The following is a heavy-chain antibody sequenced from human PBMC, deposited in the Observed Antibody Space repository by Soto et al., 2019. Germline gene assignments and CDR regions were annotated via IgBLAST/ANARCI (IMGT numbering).Heavy chain of an antibody. CDR2: IKQDGSEK. V-gene: IGHV3-7*01. CDR3: ARDLFIGSSGWHFDY. J-gene: IGHJ4*02. Sequence: EVQLVESGGGLVQPGGSLRLSCAASGFTFSSYWMSWVRQAPGKGLEWVANIKQDGSEKYYVDSVKGRFTISRDNAKKSLYLQMNSLRVEHTAVYYCARDLFIGSSGWHFDYWGQGTLVTVSS. D-gene: IGHD6-19*01. CDR1: GFTFSSYW.